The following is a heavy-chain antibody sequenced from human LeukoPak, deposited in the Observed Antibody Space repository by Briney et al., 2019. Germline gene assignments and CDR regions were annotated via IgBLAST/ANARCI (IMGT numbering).Heavy chain of an antibody. D-gene: IGHD3-16*02. CDR1: GFTFSDSA. V-gene: IGHV3-23*01. Sequence: PGGSLRLLCGAWGFTFSDSAMTWARDAPGKALEWGSLISFSGGSTYYADSVKGRFTISSDNSQDTLYLQIHSLRAEDTAMYYCARDMELSTWGLGAMVTVSS. J-gene: IGHJ3*01. CDR2: ISFSGGST. CDR3: ARDMELST.